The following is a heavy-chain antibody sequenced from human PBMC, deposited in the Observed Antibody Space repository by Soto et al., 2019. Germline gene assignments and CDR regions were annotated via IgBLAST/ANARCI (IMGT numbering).Heavy chain of an antibody. CDR1: GYTFTSYY. V-gene: IGHV1-46*03. CDR3: ARVFHYDILSGYSPSYNLFDS. CDR2: INPSGGST. D-gene: IGHD3-9*01. J-gene: IGHJ5*01. Sequence: ASVKVSCKASGYTFTSYYMHWVRQAPGQGLEWMGIINPSGGSTSYAQKFQGRVTMTRDTSTSTVYMELSSLRSEDTAVYYCARVFHYDILSGYSPSYNLFDSWGQGTLVTVSS.